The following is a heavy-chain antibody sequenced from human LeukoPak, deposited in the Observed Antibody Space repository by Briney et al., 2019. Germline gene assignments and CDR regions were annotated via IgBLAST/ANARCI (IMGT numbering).Heavy chain of an antibody. Sequence: ASVKVSCKASGYTFTGYYMHWVRQAPGQGLEWMGWINPNSGGTNYAQQFQGRLTMTRDTSISTAYMELSRLRSDDTAVYFCATPPPPRYSYGYVNYYYYYMDVWGKGTTVTVSS. CDR3: ATPPPPRYSYGYVNYYYYYMDV. D-gene: IGHD5-18*01. J-gene: IGHJ6*03. CDR1: GYTFTGYY. CDR2: INPNSGGT. V-gene: IGHV1-2*02.